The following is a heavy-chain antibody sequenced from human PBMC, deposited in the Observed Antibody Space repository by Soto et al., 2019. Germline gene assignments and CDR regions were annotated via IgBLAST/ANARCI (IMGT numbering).Heavy chain of an antibody. Sequence: PSETLSLTCTVSGGSISSGGYYWSWIRQHPGKGLEWIGYIYYSGSTYYNPSLKSRVTISVDTSKNQFSLKLSPVTAADTAVYYCARDRTVTRSRYYYYYGMDVWGQGTTVTVSS. D-gene: IGHD4-17*01. CDR2: IYYSGST. CDR1: GGSISSGGYY. V-gene: IGHV4-31*03. J-gene: IGHJ6*02. CDR3: ARDRTVTRSRYYYYYGMDV.